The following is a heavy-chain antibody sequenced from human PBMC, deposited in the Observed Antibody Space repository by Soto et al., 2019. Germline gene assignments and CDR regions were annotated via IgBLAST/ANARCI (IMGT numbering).Heavy chain of an antibody. CDR1: GFTFSSYG. CDR2: IWYDGSNK. D-gene: IGHD6-19*01. CDR3: ARDSWYSSGWYSRYYYGMDV. Sequence: PGGSLRLSCAASGFTFSSYGIHWVRQAPGKGLEWVAVIWYDGSNKYYADSVKGRFTISRDNSKNTLYLQMNSLRAEDTAVYYCARDSWYSSGWYSRYYYGMDVWGQGTTVTVSS. J-gene: IGHJ6*02. V-gene: IGHV3-33*01.